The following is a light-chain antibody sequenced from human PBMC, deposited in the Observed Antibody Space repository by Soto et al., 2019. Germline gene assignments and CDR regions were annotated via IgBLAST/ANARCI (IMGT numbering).Light chain of an antibody. CDR1: QTISRW. CDR2: TAS. CDR3: HSRA. V-gene: IGKV1-5*01. Sequence: IKMTQSPSTLSASVGDTVTITCRASQTISRWLAWYQQKPGKAPRLLIYTASTLESVVPSRFSGSGSVTEFTLTLNRLQPDDFATYFCHSRAFGQGTRLEIK. J-gene: IGKJ5*01.